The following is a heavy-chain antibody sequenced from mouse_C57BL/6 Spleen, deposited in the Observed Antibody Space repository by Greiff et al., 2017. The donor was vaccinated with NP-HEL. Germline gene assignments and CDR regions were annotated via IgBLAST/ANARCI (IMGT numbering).Heavy chain of an antibody. V-gene: IGHV5-17*01. Sequence: EVKLVESGGGLVKPGGSLKLSCAASGFTFSDYGMHWVRQAPEKGLEWVAYISSGSSNIYYVDTVKGRFTISRDNAKNTLFLQMTSLRSEDTAMYYCARHLLEGYLFDYWGQGTTLTVSS. CDR2: ISSGSSNI. J-gene: IGHJ2*01. D-gene: IGHD2-3*01. CDR3: ARHLLEGYLFDY. CDR1: GFTFSDYG.